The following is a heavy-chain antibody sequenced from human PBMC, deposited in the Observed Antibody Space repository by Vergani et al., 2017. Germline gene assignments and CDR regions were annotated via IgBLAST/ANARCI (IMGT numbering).Heavy chain of an antibody. D-gene: IGHD3-3*01. CDR2: IYTSGST. CDR1: GGSISSGSYY. V-gene: IGHV4-61*02. J-gene: IGHJ3*02. CDR3: AKEVTTYDAFDI. Sequence: QVQLQESGPGLVKPSQTLSLTCTVSGGSISSGSYYWSWIRQPAGKGLEWIGRIYTSGSTNYNPSLKSRVTISVDTSKNQFSLKLSSVTAADTAVYYCAKEVTTYDAFDIWGQGTMVTVSS.